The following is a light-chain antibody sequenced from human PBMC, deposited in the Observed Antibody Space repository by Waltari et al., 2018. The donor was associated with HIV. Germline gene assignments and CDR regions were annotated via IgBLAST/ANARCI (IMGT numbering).Light chain of an antibody. CDR2: SAS. J-gene: IGKJ3*01. CDR3: HRTYNAP. V-gene: IGKV1-27*01. CDR1: QGISSY. Sequence: DIQLTQSPSSLSASVGDRVTITCRVSQGISSYLNWYRQKPGKVPNLLIYSASNLQSGVTCRFSGRGSGIDISLSISSVQPEYVENYYGHRTYNAPFGPGTKVDIK.